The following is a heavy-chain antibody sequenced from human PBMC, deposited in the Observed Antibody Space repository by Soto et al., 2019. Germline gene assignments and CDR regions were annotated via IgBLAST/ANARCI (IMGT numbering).Heavy chain of an antibody. J-gene: IGHJ4*02. CDR2: ISAYNGNT. CDR3: ARDRRYYDILTGKTFDY. V-gene: IGHV1-18*04. D-gene: IGHD3-9*01. CDR1: GYTFTSYG. Sequence: RASVKVSCKASGYTFTSYGISWVRQAPGQGLEWMGWISAYNGNTNYAQKLQGRVTMTTDTSTSTAYMELRSPRSDDTAVYYCARDRRYYDILTGKTFDYWGQGTLVTVSS.